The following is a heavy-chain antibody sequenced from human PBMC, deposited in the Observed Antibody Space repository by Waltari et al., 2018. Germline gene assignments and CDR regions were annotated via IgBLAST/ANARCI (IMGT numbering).Heavy chain of an antibody. V-gene: IGHV1-2*06. D-gene: IGHD3-10*01. CDR3: ARGGGPPITRVRGVTFP. J-gene: IGHJ5*02. CDR1: GYTFTGSY. Sequence: QVQLVQSGAEVKKPGASVQVSCTASGYTFTGSYMHWVRQAPEQGLAWMGRINPNSGGTNYAQKFQGRVTRTRDTSISTAYMELSRLRSDDTAVYYCARGGGPPITRVRGVTFPWGQGTLVTVSS. CDR2: INPNSGGT.